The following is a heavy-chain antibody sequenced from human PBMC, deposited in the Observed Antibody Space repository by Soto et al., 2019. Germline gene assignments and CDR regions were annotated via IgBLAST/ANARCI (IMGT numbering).Heavy chain of an antibody. D-gene: IGHD3-22*01. CDR2: IYYSGST. CDR3: ARGYDSSGYYYEYYYYGMDV. J-gene: IGHJ6*02. Sequence: SETLSLTCTVSGGSISSYYWSWIRQPPGKGLEWIGYIYYSGSTNYNPSLKSRVTISVDTSKNQFSLKLSSVTAADTAVYYCARGYDSSGYYYEYYYYGMDVWGQGTTVTVSS. V-gene: IGHV4-59*01. CDR1: GGSISSYY.